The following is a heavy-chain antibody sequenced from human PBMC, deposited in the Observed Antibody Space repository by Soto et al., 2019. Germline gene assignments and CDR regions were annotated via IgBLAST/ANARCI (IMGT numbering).Heavy chain of an antibody. CDR3: ARDQTVTGPSTFDY. D-gene: IGHD6-19*01. CDR1: GFTFRTYW. V-gene: IGHV3-74*03. CDR2: IDAAGSGT. Sequence: EVQLVESGGGLVQPGGSLRLSCAASGFTFRTYWMHWVRQSPGKGLVWVSRIDAAGSGTTYADAVEGRFTISRDNAKNTLYLQMNSLRAEYTAVYYCARDQTVTGPSTFDYCGQGTLVTVSS. J-gene: IGHJ4*02.